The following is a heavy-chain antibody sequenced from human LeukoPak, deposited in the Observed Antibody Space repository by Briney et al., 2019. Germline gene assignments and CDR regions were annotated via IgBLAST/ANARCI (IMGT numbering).Heavy chain of an antibody. CDR1: GFTFDDYA. Sequence: GGSLRLSCAGSGFTFDDYAMHWVRQAPGKGLEWVSGISWNSGNVGYADSVKGRFIVSRDNAKNSLYLQMNSLRDEDMALYYCAKGRSGYYYGSGPLDYWGQRTLVTVSS. J-gene: IGHJ4*02. V-gene: IGHV3-9*03. CDR3: AKGRSGYYYGSGPLDY. D-gene: IGHD3-10*01. CDR2: ISWNSGNV.